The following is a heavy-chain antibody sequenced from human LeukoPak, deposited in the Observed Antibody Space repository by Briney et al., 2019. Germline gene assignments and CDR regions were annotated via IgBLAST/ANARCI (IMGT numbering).Heavy chain of an antibody. Sequence: GGSLRLSCAASGFTFSSYSMNWVRQAPGKGLEWVSYISSSGSTIYYADSVKGRFTISRDNAKNSLYLQMNSLRAEDTAVYYCARDSFAVVVVAATSYDYWGQGTLVTVSS. J-gene: IGHJ4*02. CDR3: ARDSFAVVVVAATSYDY. CDR1: GFTFSSYS. D-gene: IGHD2-15*01. CDR2: ISSSGSTI. V-gene: IGHV3-48*04.